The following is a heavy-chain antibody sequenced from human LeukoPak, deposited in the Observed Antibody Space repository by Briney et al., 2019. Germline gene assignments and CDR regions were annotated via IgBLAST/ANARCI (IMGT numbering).Heavy chain of an antibody. V-gene: IGHV3-48*01. D-gene: IGHD6-6*01. J-gene: IGHJ4*02. Sequence: GGALRLSFAASRFTFRRYSMNLVRDAPGKGLEWVSYFSSSRSTIYYPDSVKGRFTISRDNAKHSLYLQITSLRAEDTAVYYCAIVGSIAARPADYWGQGTLVTVSS. CDR2: FSSSRSTI. CDR1: RFTFRRYS. CDR3: AIVGSIAARPADY.